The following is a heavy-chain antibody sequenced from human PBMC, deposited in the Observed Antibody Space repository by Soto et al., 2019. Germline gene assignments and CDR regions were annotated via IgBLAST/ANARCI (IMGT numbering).Heavy chain of an antibody. CDR3: AKFGVSQQLVLDYYYGMDV. V-gene: IGHV3-30-3*01. CDR2: ISYDGSNK. CDR1: GFTFSSYA. J-gene: IGHJ6*02. D-gene: IGHD6-13*01. Sequence: PGGSLRLSCAASGFTFSSYAMHWVRQAPGKGLEWVAVISYDGSNKYYADSVKGRFTISRDNSKNTLYLQMNSLRAEDTAVYYCAKFGVSQQLVLDYYYGMDVWGQGTTVTVS.